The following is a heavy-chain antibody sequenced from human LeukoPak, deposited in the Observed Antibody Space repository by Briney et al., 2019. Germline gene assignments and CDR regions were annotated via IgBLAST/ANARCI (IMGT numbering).Heavy chain of an antibody. Sequence: SVKVSCKAAGYTFTGYYMFWVRQAPGQGLEWMGGIIPIFGTANYAQKFQGRVTITADESTSTAYMELSSLRSEDTAVYYCAGDFWSGYRYYYYYMDVWGKGTTVTVSS. CDR2: IIPIFGTA. CDR3: AGDFWSGYRYYYYYMDV. V-gene: IGHV1-69*13. CDR1: GYTFTGYY. J-gene: IGHJ6*03. D-gene: IGHD3-3*01.